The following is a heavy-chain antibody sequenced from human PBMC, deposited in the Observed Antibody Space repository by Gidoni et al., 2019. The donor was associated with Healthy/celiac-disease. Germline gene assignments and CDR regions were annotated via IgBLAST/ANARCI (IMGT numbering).Heavy chain of an antibody. Sequence: EVQLVESGGGLVQPGGSLRLSCAASGFTFSSYWMSWVRQAPGKGLEWVANIKQDGSEKYYVDSVKGRFTISRDNAKNSLYLQMNSLRAEDTAVYYCARFGDFWSGYVAFDIWGQGTMVTVSS. CDR3: ARFGDFWSGYVAFDI. CDR2: IKQDGSEK. D-gene: IGHD3-3*01. V-gene: IGHV3-7*01. J-gene: IGHJ3*02. CDR1: GFTFSSYW.